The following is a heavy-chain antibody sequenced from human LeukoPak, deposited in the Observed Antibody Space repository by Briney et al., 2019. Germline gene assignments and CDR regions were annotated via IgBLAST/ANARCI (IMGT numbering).Heavy chain of an antibody. CDR1: GGTFSSYA. Sequence: SVKVSCKASGGTFSSYAISWVRQAPGQGLEWMGGIIPIFGTANYAQKFQGRVTITADESTSTAYMELSSLRSEDTAVYYCARGGYYGSGSSFDYWGQGTLVTVSS. CDR2: IIPIFGTA. D-gene: IGHD3-10*01. CDR3: ARGGYYGSGSSFDY. V-gene: IGHV1-69*13. J-gene: IGHJ4*02.